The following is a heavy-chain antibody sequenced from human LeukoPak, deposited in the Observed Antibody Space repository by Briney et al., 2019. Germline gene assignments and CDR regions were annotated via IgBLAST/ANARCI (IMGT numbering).Heavy chain of an antibody. J-gene: IGHJ5*02. Sequence: SQTLSLTCTVSGGSISSGGYYWSWIRRHPGKGLEWIGYIYYSGSTYYNPSLKSRVTISVDTSKNQFSLKLSPVTAADTAVYYCAREGYCTNGVCSLDPWGQGTLVTVSS. CDR3: AREGYCTNGVCSLDP. CDR2: IYYSGST. V-gene: IGHV4-31*03. D-gene: IGHD2-8*01. CDR1: GGSISSGGYY.